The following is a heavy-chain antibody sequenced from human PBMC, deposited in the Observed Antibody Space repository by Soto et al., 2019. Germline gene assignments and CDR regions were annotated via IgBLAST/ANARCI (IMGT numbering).Heavy chain of an antibody. CDR3: ARLPHCNADGCIFDS. V-gene: IGHV4-39*01. D-gene: IGHD2-15*01. CDR1: GGSISSSSYY. CDR2: INYSGTT. J-gene: IGHJ4*02. Sequence: SETLSLTCTVSGGSISSSSYYWAWIRQPPGKGLEWIGSINYSGTTYYTGSLRSRLTMSVDTSKNQFSLNVNSVIAADTAVYYCARLPHCNADGCIFDSLGQGILVTVSS.